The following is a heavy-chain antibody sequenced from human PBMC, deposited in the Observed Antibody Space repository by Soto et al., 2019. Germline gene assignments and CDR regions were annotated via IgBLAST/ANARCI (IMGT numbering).Heavy chain of an antibody. J-gene: IGHJ6*02. V-gene: IGHV4-30-4*01. CDR1: GGSINTGDYY. D-gene: IGHD3-3*01. CDR2: IYYSGTT. Sequence: PSETLSLTCTVSGGSINTGDYYWTWIRQPRGKGLEWIGYIYYSGTTYYNPSLKSRVSLSLGTSKNHFSLRLTSVTAADTAVYYCARGVDFEGFSPYGMDVWGQGTTVTVSS. CDR3: ARGVDFEGFSPYGMDV.